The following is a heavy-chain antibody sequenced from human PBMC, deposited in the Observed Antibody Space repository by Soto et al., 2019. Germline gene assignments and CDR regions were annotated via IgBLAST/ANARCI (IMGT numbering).Heavy chain of an antibody. J-gene: IGHJ3*02. CDR1: GGSISSGGYY. CDR3: ARAGGMLGSSYYYDSSGPEQYAFDI. D-gene: IGHD3-22*01. CDR2: IYYSGST. V-gene: IGHV4-31*03. Sequence: SETLSLTCTVSGGSISSGGYYWSWIRQHPGKGLEWIGYIYYSGSTYYNPSLKSRVTISVDTSKNQFSLKLSSVTAADTAVYYCARAGGMLGSSYYYDSSGPEQYAFDIWGQGTMAT.